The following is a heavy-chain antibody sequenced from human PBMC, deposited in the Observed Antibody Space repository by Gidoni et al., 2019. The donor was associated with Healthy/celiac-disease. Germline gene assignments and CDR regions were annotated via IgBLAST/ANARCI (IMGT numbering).Heavy chain of an antibody. V-gene: IGHV3-21*01. CDR3: ASLVGVTRTPGAFDI. Sequence: EVQLVESGGGLVKPGGSLRLSCAASGFTFSSYSMNWVRQAPGKGLEWVSSISSSSSYIYYADSVKGRFTISRDNAKNSLYLQMNSLRAEDTAVYYCASLVGVTRTPGAFDIWGQGTMVTVSS. CDR1: GFTFSSYS. D-gene: IGHD2-21*02. CDR2: ISSSSSYI. J-gene: IGHJ3*02.